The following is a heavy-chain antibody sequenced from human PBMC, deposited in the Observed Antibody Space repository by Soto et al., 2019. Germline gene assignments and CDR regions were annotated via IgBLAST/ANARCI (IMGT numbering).Heavy chain of an antibody. V-gene: IGHV4-59*01. CDR2: IYYNGNT. J-gene: IGHJ4*02. D-gene: IGHD5-12*01. Sequence: SETLSLTCTVSGGSISNYYWSWIRQPPGKGLEWIGNIYYNGNTNYNPSLRSRVTISVDTSKNQFSLKLNSVTAADSAVYYCARKHPIYEYYFDSWGQGTLVTVSS. CDR3: ARKHPIYEYYFDS. CDR1: GGSISNYY.